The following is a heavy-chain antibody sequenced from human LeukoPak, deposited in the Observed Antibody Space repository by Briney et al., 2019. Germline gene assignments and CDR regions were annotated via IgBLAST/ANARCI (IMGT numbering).Heavy chain of an antibody. Sequence: GTLRLSCAASGFTFRSYALSWFRQAPGKGLQWVSGITYSGGSTYYAASVKGRFTISRDNSKNPLYLQMSRLRAEDTAVYYCAKDLVGAPMGYFDYWGQGTLVTVSS. D-gene: IGHD2-8*02. CDR2: ITYSGGST. V-gene: IGHV3-23*01. CDR1: GFTFRSYA. CDR3: AKDLVGAPMGYFDY. J-gene: IGHJ4*02.